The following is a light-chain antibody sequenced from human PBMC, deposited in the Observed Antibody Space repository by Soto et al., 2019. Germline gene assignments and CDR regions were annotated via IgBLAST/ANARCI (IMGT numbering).Light chain of an antibody. Sequence: DIQMTQSPSTLSASVGDRVTITCRASQSISSWLAWYQQKPGKAPKLLFYKASSLESGVPSRFSGSGSWTEFTLTFSSLQPDDFATYYCQQYNSYSKTFGQGTKVEIK. CDR2: KAS. J-gene: IGKJ1*01. CDR3: QQYNSYSKT. V-gene: IGKV1-5*03. CDR1: QSISSW.